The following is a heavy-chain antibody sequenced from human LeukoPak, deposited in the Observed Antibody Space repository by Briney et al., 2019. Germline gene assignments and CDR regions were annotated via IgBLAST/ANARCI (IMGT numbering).Heavy chain of an antibody. CDR3: ARSPPIAAAGTSDFDY. Sequence: ASVKVSCKASGYTFTSYGISWVRQAPGQGLEWMGWISAYNGNTNYAQKLQGRVTMTTDTSTSTAYMELRSLRSDDTAVYYCARSPPIAAAGTSDFDYWGQGTLVTVSS. D-gene: IGHD6-13*01. J-gene: IGHJ4*02. CDR1: GYTFTSYG. CDR2: ISAYNGNT. V-gene: IGHV1-18*01.